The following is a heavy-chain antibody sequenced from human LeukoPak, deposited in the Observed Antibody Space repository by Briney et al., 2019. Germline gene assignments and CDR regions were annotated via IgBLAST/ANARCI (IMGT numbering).Heavy chain of an antibody. V-gene: IGHV4-39*01. CDR2: IYYSGST. D-gene: IGHD3-10*01. CDR3: ARHVLAAAYYGSGSYPFDY. Sequence: SETLSLTCTVSGGSISSSSYYWGWIRQPPGKGLEWIGSIYYSGSTYYNPSLKRRVTISVDTSKNQFSLKLSSVTAADTAVYYCARHVLAAAYYGSGSYPFDYWGQGTLVTVSS. J-gene: IGHJ4*02. CDR1: GGSISSSSYY.